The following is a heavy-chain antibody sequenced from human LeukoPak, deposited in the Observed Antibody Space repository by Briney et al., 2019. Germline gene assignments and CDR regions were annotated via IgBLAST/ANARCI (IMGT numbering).Heavy chain of an antibody. V-gene: IGHV3-48*01. CDR1: GFTFSLYN. J-gene: IGHJ4*02. Sequence: PGGSLRPSCAASGFTFSLYNMNWVRQAPGKGLEWLSYISGSSATVHYADSVKGRFTVSRDNAKNSLDLQMNSLRAEDTAVYYCARTDSSGDLSFDSWGQGTLVTVAS. CDR2: ISGSSATV. D-gene: IGHD3-22*01. CDR3: ARTDSSGDLSFDS.